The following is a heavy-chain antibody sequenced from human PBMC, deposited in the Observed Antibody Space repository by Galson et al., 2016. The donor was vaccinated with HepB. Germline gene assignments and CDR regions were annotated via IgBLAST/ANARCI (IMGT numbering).Heavy chain of an antibody. V-gene: IGHV3-9*01. D-gene: IGHD3-22*01. CDR2: MSWNSGSI. CDR3: VKDMARSGYYYSHYGMDT. CDR1: GFTLDDYA. J-gene: IGHJ5*02. Sequence: SLRLSCAASGFTLDDYAMHWVRQAPGKGLEWVSGMSWNSGSIAYADSVKGRFTISRENAKNSLYLQMSSLRAEDTAVYYCVKDMARSGYYYSHYGMDTWGQVTLVTVTS.